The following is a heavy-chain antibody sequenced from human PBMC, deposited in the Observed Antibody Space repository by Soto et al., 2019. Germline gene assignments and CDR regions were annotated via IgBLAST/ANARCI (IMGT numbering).Heavy chain of an antibody. CDR2: IYPGDSDT. CDR1: GFSFTTYW. D-gene: IGHD5-12*01. CDR3: ARPIVATISDPDYFDY. Sequence: GESLKISCKGSGFSFTTYWIAWVRQMPGKGLEWMGIIYPGDSDTRYSPSFQGQVTISADKSISTAYLQWSSLKASDTAMYYCARPIVATISDPDYFDYWGQGTLVTVSS. J-gene: IGHJ4*02. V-gene: IGHV5-51*01.